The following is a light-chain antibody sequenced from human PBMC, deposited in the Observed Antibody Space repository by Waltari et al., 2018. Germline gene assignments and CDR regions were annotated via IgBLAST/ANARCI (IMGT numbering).Light chain of an antibody. CDR3: QQRSNWHT. V-gene: IGKV3-11*01. CDR2: DSA. J-gene: IGKJ2*01. Sequence: ENVLTQSPATLSLSPGEAAPLSCRASQNVGNSLAWSQHNPGQAPRLLIYDSANRASGIPARFSGSGSGTDFTLTISSLEPDDFAVYYCQQRSNWHTFGQGTRLEIK. CDR1: QNVGNS.